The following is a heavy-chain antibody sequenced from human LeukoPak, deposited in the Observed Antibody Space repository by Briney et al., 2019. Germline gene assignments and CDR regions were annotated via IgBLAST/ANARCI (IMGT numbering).Heavy chain of an antibody. CDR1: GYTFTDYY. J-gene: IGHJ3*02. CDR3: GRNRLGKALDI. Sequence: ASVKVSCKPSGYTFTDYYIHWVRQAPGQGLEWMGWINPNSGATNYAQNFQGRLTLTRDTSISTAYMELNRLRSDDTAIFYCGRNRLGKALDIWGQGTMVTVSS. D-gene: IGHD7-27*01. V-gene: IGHV1-2*02. CDR2: INPNSGAT.